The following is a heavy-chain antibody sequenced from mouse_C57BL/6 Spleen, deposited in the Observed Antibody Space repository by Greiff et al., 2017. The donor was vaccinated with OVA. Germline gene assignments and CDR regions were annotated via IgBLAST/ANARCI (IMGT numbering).Heavy chain of an antibody. CDR2: INYDGSST. V-gene: IGHV5-16*01. CDR3: AREGYYNAMDY. J-gene: IGHJ4*01. CDR1: GFTFSDYY. Sequence: EVKLMESEGGLVQPGSSMKLSCTASGFTFSDYYMAWVRQVPEKGLEWVANINYDGSSTYYLDSLKSRFIISRDNAKNILYLQMSSLKSEDTATYYCAREGYYNAMDYWGQGTSVTVSS. D-gene: IGHD2-12*01.